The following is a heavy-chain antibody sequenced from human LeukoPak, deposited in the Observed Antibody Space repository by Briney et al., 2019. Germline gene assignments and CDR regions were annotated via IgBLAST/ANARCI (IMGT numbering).Heavy chain of an antibody. CDR2: ITSSGSII. J-gene: IGHJ4*02. Sequence: GGSLRLSCAASGFTFSDYYMSWIRQAPGKGLEWVSYITSSGSIIYYADSVKGRFTISRDNAKNTLYLQMNSLRAEDTAVYYCARFRDGYTGYYFDYWGQGILVTVSS. CDR1: GFTFSDYY. D-gene: IGHD5-24*01. V-gene: IGHV3-11*01. CDR3: ARFRDGYTGYYFDY.